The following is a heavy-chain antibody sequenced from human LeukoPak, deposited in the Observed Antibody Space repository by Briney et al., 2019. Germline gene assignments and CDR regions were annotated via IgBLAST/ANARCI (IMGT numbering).Heavy chain of an antibody. Sequence: ASVKVSCKASGYTFTSYDINWVRQATGQGLEWMGWMNPNSGNTGYAQKFQGRVTMTRNTSISTAYMELSSLRSEDTAVYYCAKDRGSRAPDAFDIWGQGTMVTVSS. J-gene: IGHJ3*02. CDR1: GYTFTSYD. CDR3: AKDRGSRAPDAFDI. CDR2: MNPNSGNT. V-gene: IGHV1-8*01. D-gene: IGHD3-10*01.